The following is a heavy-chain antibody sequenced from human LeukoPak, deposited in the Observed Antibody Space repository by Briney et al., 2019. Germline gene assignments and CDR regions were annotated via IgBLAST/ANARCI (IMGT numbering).Heavy chain of an antibody. CDR1: GGSITSGSYH. D-gene: IGHD3-10*01. J-gene: IGHJ6*03. CDR2: IYASGTT. V-gene: IGHV4-61*02. CDR3: AREDTMVRGTRGVNYYYYYYMDV. Sequence: SQTLSLTCTVSGGSITSGSYHWTWIRQPAGRGLEWIGRIYASGTTNYNPSLKSRVTISVDTSKNQFSLNLSSVTAADTAVYYRAREDTMVRGTRGVNYYYYYYMDVWGKGTTVTISS.